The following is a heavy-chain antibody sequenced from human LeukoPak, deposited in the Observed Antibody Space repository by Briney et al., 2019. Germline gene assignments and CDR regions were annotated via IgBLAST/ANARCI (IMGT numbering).Heavy chain of an antibody. CDR3: ARDYIGGWNDH. Sequence: PGGSLRLSCAASGFTFNRYNMNWVRRAPGKGLEWVSSISTSSSYIYYADSVRGRFTISRDNAKNSVYLQMNSLRVEDTAVYFCARDYIGGWNDHWGQGTLVTVSS. CDR2: ISTSSSYI. CDR1: GFTFNRYN. D-gene: IGHD3-16*01. J-gene: IGHJ4*02. V-gene: IGHV3-21*01.